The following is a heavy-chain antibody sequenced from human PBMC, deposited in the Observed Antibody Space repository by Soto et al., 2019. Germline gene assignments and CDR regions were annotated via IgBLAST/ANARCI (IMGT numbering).Heavy chain of an antibody. J-gene: IGHJ4*02. Sequence: QVQLVESGGGVVQPGRSLRLSCGASGFTFSSYGMHWVRQAPGKGLEWVALIWYDGSHKYYADSVKGRFTISRDTSKNTLCLQMNSLRAEDTAVYYCARDHGAYLDYWGQGTLVTVSS. D-gene: IGHD3-16*01. V-gene: IGHV3-33*01. CDR2: IWYDGSHK. CDR1: GFTFSSYG. CDR3: ARDHGAYLDY.